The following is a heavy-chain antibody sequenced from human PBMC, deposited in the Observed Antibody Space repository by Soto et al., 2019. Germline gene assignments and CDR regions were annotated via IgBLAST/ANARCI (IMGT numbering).Heavy chain of an antibody. CDR1: GYTFTSYG. D-gene: IGHD3-22*01. CDR3: ALDLNFYDSSGPEYYYYYGMDV. Sequence: ASVKVSCKASGYTFTSYGISWVRQAPGQGLERKGWISAYNGNTNYAQKLQGRVTMTTDTSTSTAYMELRSLRSDDTAVYYCALDLNFYDSSGPEYYYYYGMDVWGQGTTVTVSS. V-gene: IGHV1-18*01. CDR2: ISAYNGNT. J-gene: IGHJ6*02.